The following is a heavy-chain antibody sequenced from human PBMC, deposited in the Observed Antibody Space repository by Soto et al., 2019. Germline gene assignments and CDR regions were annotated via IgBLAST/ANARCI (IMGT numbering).Heavy chain of an antibody. CDR2: IYYRGST. CDR1: GGSISSNY. J-gene: IGHJ6*02. CDR3: ARLPLNSYYYYGMDV. V-gene: IGHV4-59*01. Sequence: SETLSLTCTVSGGSISSNYWSWIRQPPGKGLEWIGYIYYRGSTNYNPSLKSRVTILLDTSKNQFSLKLTSVTAADTAVYYCARLPLNSYYYYGMDVWGQGTTVTVSS.